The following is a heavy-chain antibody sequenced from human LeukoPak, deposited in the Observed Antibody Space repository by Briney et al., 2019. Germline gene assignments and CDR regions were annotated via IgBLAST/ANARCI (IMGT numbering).Heavy chain of an antibody. CDR1: GDSVSSNSAA. Sequence: SQTLSLTCAISGDSVSSNSAAWNWIRQSPSRGLEWLGRTYYRSKWHNDYAVSVKSRITINPDTSKNQFSLQLNSVAPEDTAVYYCARGPNFNYDFWSGSRSGYDYWGQGTLVTVSS. CDR2: TYYRSKWHN. J-gene: IGHJ4*02. D-gene: IGHD3-3*01. CDR3: ARGPNFNYDFWSGSRSGYDY. V-gene: IGHV6-1*01.